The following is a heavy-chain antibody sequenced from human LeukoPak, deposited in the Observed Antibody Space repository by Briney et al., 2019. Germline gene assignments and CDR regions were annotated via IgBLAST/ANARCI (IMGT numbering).Heavy chain of an antibody. CDR1: GSPFTTYW. Sequence: GESLQISCKGSGSPFTTYWIGWVRQMPGKGLEWMGIIYPGDSDTRYSPSFQGQVTISADKSISTAYLQWSSLKASDTAMYYCARTSDGSYGDYSRYGMDVWGQGTTVTVSS. V-gene: IGHV5-51*01. CDR2: IYPGDSDT. CDR3: ARTSDGSYGDYSRYGMDV. J-gene: IGHJ6*02. D-gene: IGHD4-17*01.